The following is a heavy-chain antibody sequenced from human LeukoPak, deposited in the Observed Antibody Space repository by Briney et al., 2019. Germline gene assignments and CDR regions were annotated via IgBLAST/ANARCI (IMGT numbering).Heavy chain of an antibody. CDR3: ARATTIAARFCFDY. CDR2: VIPIFGTA. V-gene: IGHV1-69*06. Sequence: SVKVSCKASGGTFSSYAISWVRQAPGQGLEWMGGVIPIFGTANYAQKFQGRVTITADKSTSTAYMELSSLRSEDTAVYYCARATTIAARFCFDYWGQGTLVTVSS. D-gene: IGHD6-6*01. J-gene: IGHJ4*02. CDR1: GGTFSSYA.